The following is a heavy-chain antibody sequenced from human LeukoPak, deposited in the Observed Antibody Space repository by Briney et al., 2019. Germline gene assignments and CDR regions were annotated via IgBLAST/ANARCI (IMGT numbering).Heavy chain of an antibody. CDR2: IYYSGST. CDR3: ARVQGGFWSGYYLREPLGYFDY. V-gene: IGHV4-31*03. J-gene: IGHJ4*02. Sequence: PSQTLSLTCTVSGGSISSGGYYWSWIRQHPGKGLEWIGYIYYSGSTYYNPSLKSRVTISVDTSKNQFSLKLSSVTAADTAVYYCARVQGGFWSGYYLREPLGYFDYWGQGTLVTVSS. D-gene: IGHD3-3*01. CDR1: GGSISSGGYY.